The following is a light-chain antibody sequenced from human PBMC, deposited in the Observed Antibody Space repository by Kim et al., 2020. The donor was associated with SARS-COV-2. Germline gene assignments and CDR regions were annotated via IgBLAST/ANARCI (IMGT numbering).Light chain of an antibody. CDR2: YNN. CDR3: QVWDGSSDHPLYV. Sequence: GKTAHISCGGDNIRSKTVHWYQQKSGQAPVLVIYYNNDRPSGIPERFSGSSSGNTATLTISRVEAGDEADYYCQVWDGSSDHPLYVFGTGTKVTVL. J-gene: IGLJ1*01. V-gene: IGLV3-21*04. CDR1: NIRSKT.